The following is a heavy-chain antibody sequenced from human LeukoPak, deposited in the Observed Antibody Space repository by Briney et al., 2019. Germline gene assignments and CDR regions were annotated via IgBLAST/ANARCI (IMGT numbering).Heavy chain of an antibody. J-gene: IGHJ4*02. D-gene: IGHD2-21*02. CDR2: ISQDGSNK. V-gene: IGHV3-30*03. CDR3: ATPIGAYCGGDCYQLDY. CDR1: GFTFSSYD. Sequence: GGSLRLSCAASGFTFSSYDMHWVRQAPGKGLEWVAVISQDGSNKYYADSVKGRFTISRDNSKNTLYLQMSSLRVEDTAVYYCATPIGAYCGGDCYQLDYWGQGTQVTVSS.